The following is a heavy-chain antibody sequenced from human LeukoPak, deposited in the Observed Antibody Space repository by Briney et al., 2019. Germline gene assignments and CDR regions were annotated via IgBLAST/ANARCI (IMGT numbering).Heavy chain of an antibody. J-gene: IGHJ4*02. CDR3: ARAGSWSGYYTDLDY. CDR1: GGSISSYY. CDR2: IYNSGST. D-gene: IGHD3-3*01. Sequence: SETLSLTCTVSGGSISSYYWSWIRQPAGKGLEWIGRIYNSGSTNYNPSLKSRVTMSVDTSKNQFSLKLSSVTAADTAVYYCARAGSWSGYYTDLDYWGQGTLVTVS. V-gene: IGHV4-4*07.